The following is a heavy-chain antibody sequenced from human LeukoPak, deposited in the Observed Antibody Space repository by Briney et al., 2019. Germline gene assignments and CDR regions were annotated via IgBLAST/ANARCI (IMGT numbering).Heavy chain of an antibody. J-gene: IGHJ3*02. V-gene: IGHV4-59*01. D-gene: IGHD6-13*01. CDR3: ARDRIAAADVGAFDI. Sequence: SETLSLTCTVSGGSISSYYWSWIRQPPGKGLEWIGYIYYSGSTNYNPSLKSRVTILVDTSKNQFSLKLSSVTAADTAVYYCARDRIAAADVGAFDIWGQGTMVTVSS. CDR1: GGSISSYY. CDR2: IYYSGST.